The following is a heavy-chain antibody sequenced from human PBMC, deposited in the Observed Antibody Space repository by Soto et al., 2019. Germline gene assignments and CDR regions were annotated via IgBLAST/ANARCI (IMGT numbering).Heavy chain of an antibody. CDR1: GFTFSSYE. Sequence: GGSLRLSCAASGFTFSSYEMNWVRQAPGKGPEWVSYISTSGNYIYYADSVKGRFTISRHNAKNSLYLQMTSLRVEDTAVYYCAREPLVPAGSFDYWRQRTPVTVSS. V-gene: IGHV3-48*03. D-gene: IGHD2-2*01. CDR3: AREPLVPAGSFDY. J-gene: IGHJ4*02. CDR2: ISTSGNYI.